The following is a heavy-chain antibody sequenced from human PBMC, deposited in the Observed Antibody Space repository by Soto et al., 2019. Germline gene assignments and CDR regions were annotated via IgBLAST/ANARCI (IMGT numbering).Heavy chain of an antibody. CDR1: GFSSSTFS. D-gene: IGHD1-1*01. CDR2: IRTSDSTI. Sequence: SLRLSCVTSGFSSSTFSMNWVRQAPGRGLEWVSYIRTSDSTIYYADSVKGRFTISTDSAKNSLYLQMDNLRAEDTAVYYCARDHNWAFDLWGQGALVTVSS. CDR3: ARDHNWAFDL. V-gene: IGHV3-48*01. J-gene: IGHJ4*02.